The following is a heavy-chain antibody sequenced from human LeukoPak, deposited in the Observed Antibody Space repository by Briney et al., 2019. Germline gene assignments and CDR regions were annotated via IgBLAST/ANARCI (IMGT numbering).Heavy chain of an antibody. V-gene: IGHV1-69*05. CDR1: GGTFSSYA. J-gene: IGHJ4*02. D-gene: IGHD3-10*01. CDR2: IIPIFGTA. Sequence: GSSVKVSCKASGGTFSSYAISWVRQAPGQGLEWMGGIIPIFGTANYAQKFQGRVTMTRNTSISTAYMELSSLRSEDTAVYYCARGALMVRGKDYFDYWGQGTLVTVSS. CDR3: ARGALMVRGKDYFDY.